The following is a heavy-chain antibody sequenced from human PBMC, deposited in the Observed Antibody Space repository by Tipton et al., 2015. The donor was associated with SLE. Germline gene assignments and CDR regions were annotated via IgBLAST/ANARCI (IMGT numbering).Heavy chain of an antibody. J-gene: IGHJ4*02. CDR3: ATGSCRSYLGG. D-gene: IGHD2-2*02. Sequence: LRLSCAASGFTFSSYAMSWVRQAPGKGLEWIVSMYQSGRNYYNPYLKSRVTISVDTFKNQFSLNLSSVTAANTAVYYCATGSCRSYLGGWGQGTLVTVSS. CDR1: GFTFSSYA. V-gene: IGHV4-38-2*01. CDR2: MYQSGRN.